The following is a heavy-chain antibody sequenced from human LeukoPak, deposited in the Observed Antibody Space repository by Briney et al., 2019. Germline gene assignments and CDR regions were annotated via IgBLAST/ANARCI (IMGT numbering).Heavy chain of an antibody. J-gene: IGHJ4*02. V-gene: IGHV4-34*01. Sequence: GSLRLSCAASGFTFSSYAMSWIRQPPGKGLEWIGEINHSGSTNYNPSLKSRVTISVDTSKNQFSLKLSSVTAADTAVYYCARRYSNTPHFDYWGQGTLVTVSS. D-gene: IGHD4-11*01. CDR3: ARRYSNTPHFDY. CDR1: GFTFSSYA. CDR2: INHSGST.